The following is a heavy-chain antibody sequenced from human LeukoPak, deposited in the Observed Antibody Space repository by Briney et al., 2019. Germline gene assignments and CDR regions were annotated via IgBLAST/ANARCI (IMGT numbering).Heavy chain of an antibody. CDR3: ARGREVVVVPAATPNYYYYGMDV. V-gene: IGHV4-59*01. Sequence: PSETLSLTCTVSGGSISSYYWSWIRQPPGKGLEWIGYIYYSGSTNYNPSLKSRVTISVDTSKNQFSLKLSSVTAADTAVYYCARGREVVVVPAATPNYYYYGMDVWGQGTTVTVSS. J-gene: IGHJ6*02. CDR2: IYYSGST. D-gene: IGHD2-2*01. CDR1: GGSISSYY.